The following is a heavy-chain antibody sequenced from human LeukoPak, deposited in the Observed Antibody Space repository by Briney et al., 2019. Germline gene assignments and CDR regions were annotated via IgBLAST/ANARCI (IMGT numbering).Heavy chain of an antibody. V-gene: IGHV3-11*01. CDR1: GFTFSDSF. Sequence: GGSLRLSCAASGFTFSDSFMNWLRQAPGKGREWLSYISDSGSNLEYAESVRGRFTISRDNANHSLYLQINSLRAEDTAVYYCARGDSSGVPDYWGQGTLVTVSS. J-gene: IGHJ4*02. D-gene: IGHD3-22*01. CDR3: ARGDSSGVPDY. CDR2: ISDSGSNL.